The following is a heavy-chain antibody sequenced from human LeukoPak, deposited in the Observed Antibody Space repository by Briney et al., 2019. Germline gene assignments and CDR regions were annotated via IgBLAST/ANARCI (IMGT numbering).Heavy chain of an antibody. CDR3: AKSDYYYYGMDV. CDR1: GFTFSSYS. J-gene: IGHJ6*02. CDR2: ISSSSSYI. V-gene: IGHV3-21*01. Sequence: GGSLRLSCAASGFTFSSYSMNWVRQAPGKGLEWVSSISSSSSYIYYADSVKGRFTISRDNAKNSLYLQMNRLRAEDTAVYYCAKSDYYYYGMDVWGQGTTVTVSS.